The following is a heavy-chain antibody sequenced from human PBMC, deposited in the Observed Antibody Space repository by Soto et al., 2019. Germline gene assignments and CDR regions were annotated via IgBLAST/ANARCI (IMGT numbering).Heavy chain of an antibody. CDR1: GYTFTSHG. Sequence: ASVKVSCKPSGYTFTSHGLSWVRQAPGQGLEWMGWISTYNGKTDYAQKFQSRVTMTADTRTTTGYMELRSLRSDDTAVYYCARLLTEGATFREDAFDLWGQGTKVTVSS. V-gene: IGHV1-18*01. CDR3: ARLLTEGATFREDAFDL. D-gene: IGHD1-26*01. J-gene: IGHJ3*01. CDR2: ISTYNGKT.